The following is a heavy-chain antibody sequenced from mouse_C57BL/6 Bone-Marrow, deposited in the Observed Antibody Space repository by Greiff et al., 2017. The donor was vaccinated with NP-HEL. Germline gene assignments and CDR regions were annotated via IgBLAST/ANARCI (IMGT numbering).Heavy chain of an antibody. CDR2: FYPGSGSI. D-gene: IGHD1-1*01. CDR3: ARHEDNCGSSYVEYYFDY. V-gene: IGHV1-62-2*01. Sequence: QVQLQQPGAELVKPGASVKLSCKASGYTFTEYTIHWVKQRPGQGLEWIGWFYPGSGSIKYNEKFKDKATLTADKSYSTVYMELSRLTSEDSAVYYCARHEDNCGSSYVEYYFDYWGQGTTLTVAS. J-gene: IGHJ2*01. CDR1: GYTFTEYT.